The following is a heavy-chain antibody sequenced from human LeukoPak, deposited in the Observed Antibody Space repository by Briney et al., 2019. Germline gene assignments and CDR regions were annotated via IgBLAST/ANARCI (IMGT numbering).Heavy chain of an antibody. CDR1: GYTFTSYY. V-gene: IGHV1-46*01. CDR3: ARAVQYYYGSGSMNWFDP. J-gene: IGHJ5*02. Sequence: ASVKVSCKASGYTFTSYYMHWVRQAPGQGLEWMGIINPSGGSTSYAQKFQGRVTMTRDMSTSTVYMELSSLRSEDTVVYYCARAVQYYYGSGSMNWFDPWGQGTLVTVSS. CDR2: INPSGGST. D-gene: IGHD3-10*01.